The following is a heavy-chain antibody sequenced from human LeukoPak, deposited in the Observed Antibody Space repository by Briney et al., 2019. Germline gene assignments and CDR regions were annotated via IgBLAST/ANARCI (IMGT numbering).Heavy chain of an antibody. V-gene: IGHV1-2*02. J-gene: IGHJ4*02. CDR2: INHNSAGT. CDR1: GYTFTGYY. CDR3: ATYSGPLGY. D-gene: IGHD6-19*01. Sequence: ASVKVSCKASGYTFTGYYVHWVRQAPGQGLEWMGWINHNSAGTQYAQKFQGRVTMTRDTSSSTACMELSRLKSDDTAVYYCATYSGPLGYWGQGTLVTVSS.